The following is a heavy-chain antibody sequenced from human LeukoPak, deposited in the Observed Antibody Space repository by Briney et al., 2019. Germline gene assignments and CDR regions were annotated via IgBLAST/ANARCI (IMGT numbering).Heavy chain of an antibody. CDR1: RFTFSSYG. J-gene: IGHJ4*02. D-gene: IGHD4-11*01. CDR3: AKVVLTVTTILDYFDY. Sequence: GGSLRLSCAASRFTFSSYGMHWVRQAPGKGLEWVAVISYDGSNKYYADSVKGRFTISRDNSKNTLYLQMNSLRAEDTAVYYCAKVVLTVTTILDYFDYWGQGTLVTVSS. V-gene: IGHV3-30*18. CDR2: ISYDGSNK.